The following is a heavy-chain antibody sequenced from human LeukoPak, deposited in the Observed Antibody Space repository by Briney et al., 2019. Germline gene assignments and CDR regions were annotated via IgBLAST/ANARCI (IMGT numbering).Heavy chain of an antibody. D-gene: IGHD5-12*01. Sequence: GESLNISCKGSGYSFIRYWIALVRQMPGKGLEWMGIIYPGDSDTRYSPSFQGQVTISADKSISTAYLQWSSLKASDTAMYYCARRGYSDYDFWFHPWGQGTLVTVSS. CDR1: GYSFIRYW. CDR2: IYPGDSDT. J-gene: IGHJ5*02. CDR3: ARRGYSDYDFWFHP. V-gene: IGHV5-51*01.